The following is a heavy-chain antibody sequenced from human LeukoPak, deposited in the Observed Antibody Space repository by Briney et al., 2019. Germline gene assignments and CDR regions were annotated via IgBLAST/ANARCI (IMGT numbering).Heavy chain of an antibody. D-gene: IGHD3-22*01. CDR1: GGSFSGYY. V-gene: IGHV4-34*01. CDR3: ARGLVDSSGYYPFDY. CDR2: INHSGST. J-gene: IGHJ4*02. Sequence: SETLSLTCAVYGGSFSGYYWSWIRQPPGKGLEWIGEINHSGSTNYNPSLKSRVTISVDTSKNQFSLKLSSVTAADTAVYYCARGLVDSSGYYPFDYWGQGTLVTVSS.